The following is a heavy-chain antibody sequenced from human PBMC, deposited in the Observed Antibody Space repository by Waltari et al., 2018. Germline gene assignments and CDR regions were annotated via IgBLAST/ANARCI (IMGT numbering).Heavy chain of an antibody. Sequence: QLQLQESGPGLVKPSETLSLTCTVSGGSISSSSYYWGWIRQPPGKGLEWIGSIYYSGSTYYNPSLKSRATISVDTSKNQFSLKLSSVTAADTAVYYCARGNSAMVGMDVWGQGTTVTVSS. D-gene: IGHD1-7*01. CDR3: ARGNSAMVGMDV. CDR2: IYYSGST. J-gene: IGHJ6*02. CDR1: GGSISSSSYY. V-gene: IGHV4-39*07.